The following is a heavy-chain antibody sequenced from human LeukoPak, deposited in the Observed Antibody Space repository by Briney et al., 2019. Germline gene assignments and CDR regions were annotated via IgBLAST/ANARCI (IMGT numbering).Heavy chain of an antibody. CDR2: ISSSSSYI. D-gene: IGHD6-13*01. J-gene: IGHJ4*02. CDR3: ARDLKWVAAAGEQGY. V-gene: IGHV3-21*01. Sequence: GGSLRLSCAASGFTFSSYSMNWVRQAPGKGLEWVSSISSSSSYIYYADSVKGRFTISRDNAKNSLYLQMNSLRAEDTAVYYCARDLKWVAAAGEQGYWGQGTLVTVSS. CDR1: GFTFSSYS.